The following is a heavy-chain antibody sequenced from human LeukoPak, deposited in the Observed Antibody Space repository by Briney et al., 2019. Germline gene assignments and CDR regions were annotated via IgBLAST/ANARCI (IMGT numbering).Heavy chain of an antibody. J-gene: IGHJ4*02. V-gene: IGHV3-30*02. D-gene: IGHD2-8*01. Sequence: PGGSLRLSCTASGFQFSRNGMHWVRQAPGKGLEWVAFIRYDGTKTFYGDSVRGRFTISRDNSKNTLYLEMNSLRHEDTAVYSCARDFDDVNGNFYYMPDFWGQGTLVTVSS. CDR3: ARDFDDVNGNFYYMPDF. CDR2: IRYDGTKT. CDR1: GFQFSRNG.